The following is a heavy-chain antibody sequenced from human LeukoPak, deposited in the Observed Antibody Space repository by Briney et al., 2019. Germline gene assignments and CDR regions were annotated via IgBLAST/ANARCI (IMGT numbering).Heavy chain of an antibody. J-gene: IGHJ4*02. D-gene: IGHD6-19*01. CDR2: IYYSGST. CDR1: GGSISSSSYY. V-gene: IGHV4-39*07. CDR3: AREESSGWHADY. Sequence: SETLSLTCTVSGGSISSSSYYWGWIRQPPGKGLEWIGSIYYSGSTYYNPPIKSRVTISVDTSKNQFSLKLSSVTAADTAVYYCAREESSGWHADYWGQGTLVTVSS.